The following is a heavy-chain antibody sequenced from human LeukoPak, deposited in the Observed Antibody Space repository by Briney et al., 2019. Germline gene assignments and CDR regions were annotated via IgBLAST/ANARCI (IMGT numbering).Heavy chain of an antibody. V-gene: IGHV4-30-2*01. J-gene: IGHJ5*02. CDR2: IYHSGST. CDR3: ARDGNGVAAAGIPLDP. CDR1: GGSISSGGYY. Sequence: SSETLSLTCTVSGGSISSGGYYWSWIRQPPGKGLEWIGYIYHSGSTYYNPSLKSRVTISVDRSKNQFSLKLSSVTAADTAVYYCARDGNGVAAAGIPLDPWGQGTLVTVSS. D-gene: IGHD6-13*01.